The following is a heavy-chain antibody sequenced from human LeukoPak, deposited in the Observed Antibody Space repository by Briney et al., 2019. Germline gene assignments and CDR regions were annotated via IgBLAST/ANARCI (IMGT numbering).Heavy chain of an antibody. CDR1: GGSISSYY. Sequence: ASETLSLTCTVSGGSISSYYWSWIRQPAGKGLEWIGRIYTSGSTHYNPSLKSRVTMSVDTSKNQFSLKLSSVTAADTAVYYCAGGEYYYGSGSYQEYYFDYWGQGTLVTVSS. CDR3: AGGEYYYGSGSYQEYYFDY. J-gene: IGHJ4*02. CDR2: IYTSGST. V-gene: IGHV4-4*07. D-gene: IGHD3-10*01.